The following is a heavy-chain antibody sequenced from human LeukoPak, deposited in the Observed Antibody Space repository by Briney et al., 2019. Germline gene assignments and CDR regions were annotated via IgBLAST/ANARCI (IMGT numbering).Heavy chain of an antibody. D-gene: IGHD3-10*01. Sequence: SETLSLTCSVSGDSITSTSYYWGWIRQPPGKGLEWIGSIYYSGSTYYSPSLKSRVTISVDTSKNQFSLKLSSVTAADTAVYYCARVGTTNYGSGSYYVDYWGQGTLVTVSS. CDR2: IYYSGST. CDR3: ARVGTTNYGSGSYYVDY. CDR1: GDSITSTSYY. J-gene: IGHJ4*02. V-gene: IGHV4-39*07.